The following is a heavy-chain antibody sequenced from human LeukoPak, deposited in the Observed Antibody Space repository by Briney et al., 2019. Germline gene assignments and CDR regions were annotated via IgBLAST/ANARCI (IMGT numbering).Heavy chain of an antibody. CDR1: GHTLTELS. D-gene: IGHD3-22*01. CDR2: FDTQEGET. J-gene: IGHJ4*02. Sequence: GASVKVSCKISGHTLTELSIHWVRQAPGKGLEWMGGFDTQEGETIFAQNFQGRVTMTEDTSSDTAYMELSSLTSEDTSVYYCARSRVVVVPQKTRHQRTAFDYWGQGTLVTVSS. V-gene: IGHV1-24*01. CDR3: ARSRVVVVPQKTRHQRTAFDY.